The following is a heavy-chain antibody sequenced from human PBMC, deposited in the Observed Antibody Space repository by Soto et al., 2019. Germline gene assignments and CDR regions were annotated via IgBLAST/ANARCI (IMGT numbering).Heavy chain of an antibody. CDR1: GFFFSSHG. Sequence: QVQLVESGGGVVQPGGSLTLSCVASGFFFSSHGMYWVRQAPGRGLEWVALISYEGSHKYYVDSVKGRFTISRDNSKKTVYLHMTRLRAEDTALYYCAKEFELPEGDYYHYGMDVW. D-gene: IGHD1-1*01. CDR2: ISYEGSHK. J-gene: IGHJ6*01. V-gene: IGHV3-30*18. CDR3: AKEFELPEGDYYHYGMDV.